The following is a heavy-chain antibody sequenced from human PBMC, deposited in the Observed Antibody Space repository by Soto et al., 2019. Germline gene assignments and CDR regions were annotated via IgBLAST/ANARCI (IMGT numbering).Heavy chain of an antibody. J-gene: IGHJ4*02. CDR2: ISSSSSYI. V-gene: IGHV3-21*01. D-gene: IGHD5-18*01. Sequence: EVQLLESGGGLVKPGGSLRLSCAASGFTFSSYSMNWVSQAPGKGLEWVSSISSSSSYIYYADSVKGRFTISRDKAKNSMYLQMNSLRAEDTAVYYCARDQPGYSYGYGLGYWGKGTLVTVSS. CDR1: GFTFSSYS. CDR3: ARDQPGYSYGYGLGY.